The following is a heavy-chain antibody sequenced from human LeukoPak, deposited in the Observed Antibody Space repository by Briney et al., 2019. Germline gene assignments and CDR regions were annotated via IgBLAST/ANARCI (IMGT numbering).Heavy chain of an antibody. V-gene: IGHV1-2*02. CDR2: INPNSGGT. CDR3: ARDSTPWVQLWPTDAFDI. Sequence: ASVKVSCKASGYTFTGYYMHWVRQAPGQGLEWMGWINPNSGGTNYAQKFQGRVTMTRDTSISTAYMELSRLRSDDTAVYYCARDSTPWVQLWPTDAFDIWGQGTMVTVSS. D-gene: IGHD5-18*01. CDR1: GYTFTGYY. J-gene: IGHJ3*02.